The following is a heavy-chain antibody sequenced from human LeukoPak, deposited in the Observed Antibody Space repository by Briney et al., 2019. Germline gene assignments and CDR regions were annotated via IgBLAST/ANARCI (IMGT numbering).Heavy chain of an antibody. Sequence: GGSLRLSCAASGFSFSDYYMSWIRQAPGKGLEWVSYISSSGSIIYYADSVKGRFTISRDNAKNSLHLQMNSMRAEDTAVYYCATIVYRAGYFDSWHWGQGTLVTVSS. J-gene: IGHJ1*01. CDR3: ATIVYRAGYFDSWH. D-gene: IGHD3-9*01. V-gene: IGHV3-11*01. CDR2: ISSSGSII. CDR1: GFSFSDYY.